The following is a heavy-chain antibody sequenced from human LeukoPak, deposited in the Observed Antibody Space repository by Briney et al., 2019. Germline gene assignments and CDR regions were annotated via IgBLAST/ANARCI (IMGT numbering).Heavy chain of an antibody. J-gene: IGHJ5*02. CDR1: GYTFTSYD. CDR3: ARTIGCSSTSCYSQNWFDP. CDR2: MNPNSGNT. V-gene: IGHV1-8*01. Sequence: ASVKVSCKASGYTFTSYDINWVRQATGQGLEWMGWMNPNSGNTGYAQKFQGRVTMTRNTSISTAYMELSSLRSEDTAVYYCARTIGCSSTSCYSQNWFDPWGQGTLVTVSS. D-gene: IGHD2-2*01.